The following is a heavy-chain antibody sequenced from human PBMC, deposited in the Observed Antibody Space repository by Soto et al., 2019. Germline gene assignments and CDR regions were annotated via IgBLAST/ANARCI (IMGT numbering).Heavy chain of an antibody. CDR2: VYHTGRT. CDR3: SREFAQLGS. V-gene: IGHV4-61*01. CDR1: GGSFKSGSYS. Sequence: SETLSLTCTVSGGSFKSGSYSWSWIRQPPGKGLEWIGYVYHTGRTSYNPSLESRVSISMDTSKNQFSLNLDSVTAADTAVYFRSREFAQLGSWGQGNLVNVPP. J-gene: IGHJ4*03.